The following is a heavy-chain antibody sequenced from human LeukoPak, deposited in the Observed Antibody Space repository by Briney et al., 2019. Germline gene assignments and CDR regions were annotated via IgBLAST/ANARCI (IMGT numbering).Heavy chain of an antibody. CDR3: ARGVVIAPQTFDY. CDR2: IYYSGST. J-gene: IGHJ4*02. V-gene: IGHV4-59*01. CDR1: GGSISGFY. D-gene: IGHD2-21*01. Sequence: SETLSLTCDVYGGSISGFYWTWIRQPPGKGLEWIGYIYYSGSTNYNPSLKSRVTISVDTSKNQFSLKLSSVTAADTAVYYCARGVVIAPQTFDYWGQGTLVTVSS.